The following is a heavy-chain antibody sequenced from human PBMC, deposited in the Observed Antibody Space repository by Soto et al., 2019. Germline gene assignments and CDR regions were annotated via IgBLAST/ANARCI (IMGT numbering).Heavy chain of an antibody. D-gene: IGHD6-19*01. CDR3: ARDRVAVAGSYGMDV. J-gene: IGHJ6*02. CDR2: IWYDGSNK. Sequence: QVQLVESGGGVVQPGRSLRLSCAASGFTFSSYGMHWVRQAPGKGLEWVAVIWYDGSNKYYADSVKGRFTISRDNSKNTLYLQMNSLRAEDTAVYYCARDRVAVAGSYGMDVWSQGTTVTVSS. CDR1: GFTFSSYG. V-gene: IGHV3-33*01.